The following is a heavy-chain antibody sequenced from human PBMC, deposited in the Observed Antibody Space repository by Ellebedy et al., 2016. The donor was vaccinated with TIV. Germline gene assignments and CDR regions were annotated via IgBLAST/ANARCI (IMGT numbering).Heavy chain of an antibody. CDR1: GYTFTSYD. V-gene: IGHV1-46*01. CDR2: INPSGGST. J-gene: IGHJ4*02. CDR3: AREGNWMEPYQYDY. Sequence: ASVKVSXKASGYTFTSYDINWVRQATGQGLEWMGIINPSGGSTSYAQKFQGRVTITADKSTSTAYMELSSLRSEDTAVYYCAREGNWMEPYQYDYWGQGTLVTVSS. D-gene: IGHD1-1*01.